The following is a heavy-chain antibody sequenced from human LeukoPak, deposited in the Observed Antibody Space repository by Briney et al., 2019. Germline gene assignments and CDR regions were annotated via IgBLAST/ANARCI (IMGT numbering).Heavy chain of an antibody. CDR1: GFTFSTYS. CDR3: ARDRTMTGDRGIDY. V-gene: IGHV3-21*01. J-gene: IGHJ4*02. Sequence: GGSLRLSCAAAGFTFSTYSMNWVRQAPGKGLEWVSAISNSGYTYYADSLKGRVTISRDNAKSSLYLQMNSLRAEDTAVYYCARDRTMTGDRGIDYWGQGTPVTVSS. D-gene: IGHD3-22*01. CDR2: ISNSGYT.